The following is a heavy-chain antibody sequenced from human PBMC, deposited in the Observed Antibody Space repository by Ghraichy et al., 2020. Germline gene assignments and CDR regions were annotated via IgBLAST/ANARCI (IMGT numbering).Heavy chain of an antibody. CDR2: ISGSGGST. V-gene: IGHV3-23*01. D-gene: IGHD7-27*01. J-gene: IGHJ2*01. CDR1: GFTFSSYA. Sequence: GGSLRLSCAASGFTFSSYAMSWVRQAPGKGLEWVSGISGSGGSTYYADSVKGRFTISRDKSRNTLYLQMSSLGAEDTAVYYCTKAAGDQWFFDRWGRGTLVTVSS. CDR3: TKAAGDQWFFDR.